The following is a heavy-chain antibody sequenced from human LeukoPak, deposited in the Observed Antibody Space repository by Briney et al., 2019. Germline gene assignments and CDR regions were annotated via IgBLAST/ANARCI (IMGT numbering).Heavy chain of an antibody. CDR1: GDSVSSKSAT. V-gene: IGHV6-1*01. D-gene: IGHD6-13*01. CDR2: TYYKSKWNN. Sequence: SQTLSLTCAISGDSVSSKSATWNWIRQSPSRGLEWLGRTYYKSKWNNDYAISVKSRIIINPDAPKNQFSLHLNSVTPEDTAVYFCARSAAGTLDYWGQGTLVTVSS. J-gene: IGHJ4*02. CDR3: ARSAAGTLDY.